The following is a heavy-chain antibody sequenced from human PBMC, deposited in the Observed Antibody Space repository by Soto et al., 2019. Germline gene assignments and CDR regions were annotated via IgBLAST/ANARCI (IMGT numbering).Heavy chain of an antibody. Sequence: SETLSLTCAVYGGSFSGYYWSWIRQPPGKGLEWIGEINHSGSTNYNPSLKSRVTISVDTSKNQFSLKLSSVTAADTAVYYCARGGFGIYVDNWNYNYWGQGTLVTVSS. CDR2: INHSGST. J-gene: IGHJ4*02. CDR1: GGSFSGYY. V-gene: IGHV4-34*01. D-gene: IGHD1-7*01. CDR3: ARGGFGIYVDNWNYNY.